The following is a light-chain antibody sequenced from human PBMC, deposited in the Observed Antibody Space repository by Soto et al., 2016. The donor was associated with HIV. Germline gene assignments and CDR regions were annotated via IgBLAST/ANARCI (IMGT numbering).Light chain of an antibody. CDR3: QQSQSHT. V-gene: IGKV1-5*03. J-gene: IGKJ2*01. CDR1: QSISTW. Sequence: DIQMTQSPSTLSASVGDRVTITCRASQSISTWLAWYQQKPGKAPKLLIYKASSLESGVPSRFSGSGSGTEFTLTISSLQPDDFATYYCQQSQSHTFGRGDQTWRSN. CDR2: KAS.